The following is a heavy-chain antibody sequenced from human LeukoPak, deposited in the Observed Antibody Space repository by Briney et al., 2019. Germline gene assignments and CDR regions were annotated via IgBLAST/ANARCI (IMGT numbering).Heavy chain of an antibody. Sequence: PGGSLRLSCAASGFTFSSYAMSWVRQAPGKGLEWVAVIWYDGSDKYYADSVKGRFTISRDNSKNSLYLQMNSLRAEDTAVYYCAREGFVVAAAGHVGYFQHWGQGTLVTVSS. J-gene: IGHJ1*01. V-gene: IGHV3-33*08. CDR1: GFTFSSYA. CDR3: AREGFVVAAAGHVGYFQH. D-gene: IGHD6-13*01. CDR2: IWYDGSDK.